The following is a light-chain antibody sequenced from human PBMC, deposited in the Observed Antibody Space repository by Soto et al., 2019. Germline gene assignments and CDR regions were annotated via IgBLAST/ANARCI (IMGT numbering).Light chain of an antibody. J-gene: IGKJ4*01. V-gene: IGKV4-1*01. Sequence: DIVMTQSPDSLAVSLGERATINCKSSQSALYSSHNKSYLAWFQQKPGQPPKLLIYWASNRESGVPDRFSGSESGTDFTITISSLQAGDVAVYYCQEYYSTPLTFGGGTKVEIK. CDR1: QSALYSSHNKSY. CDR3: QEYYSTPLT. CDR2: WAS.